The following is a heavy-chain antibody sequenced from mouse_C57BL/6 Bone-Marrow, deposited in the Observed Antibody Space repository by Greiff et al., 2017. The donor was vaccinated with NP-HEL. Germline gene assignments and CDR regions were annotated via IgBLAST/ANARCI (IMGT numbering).Heavy chain of an antibody. CDR3: ASRTGTYYYAMDY. Sequence: EVQLQQSGPGLVKPSQSLSLTCSVTGYSITSGYYWNWIRQFPGNKLEWMGYISYDGSNNYNPSLKNRISITRDTSKNQFFLKLNSVTTEDTATYYCASRTGTYYYAMDYWGQGTSVTVSS. D-gene: IGHD4-1*01. CDR2: ISYDGSN. CDR1: GYSITSGYY. J-gene: IGHJ4*01. V-gene: IGHV3-6*01.